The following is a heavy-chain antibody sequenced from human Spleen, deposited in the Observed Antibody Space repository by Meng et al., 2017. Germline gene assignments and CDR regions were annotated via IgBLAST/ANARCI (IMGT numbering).Heavy chain of an antibody. J-gene: IGHJ4*02. CDR1: GGSISTRDW. D-gene: IGHD1-14*01. CDR3: ARNLVGSSLDY. CDR2: IYHSGRA. Sequence: QVQRKEPGPGLVKPSGTLSLTCAVSGGSISTRDWWTWVRQPPGKGLEWIGEIYHSGRANYIPTLKSRVTISVDKSKNQFSLDLRSVIAADTAVYFCARNLVGSSLDYWGQGTLVTASS. V-gene: IGHV4-4*02.